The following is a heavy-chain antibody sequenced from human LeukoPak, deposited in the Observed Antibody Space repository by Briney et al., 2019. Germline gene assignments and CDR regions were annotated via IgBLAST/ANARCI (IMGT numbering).Heavy chain of an antibody. Sequence: SETLSLTCTVSGGSISYYYWSWIRQSPGKGLEWIGYIYYSGTTNYNPSLKSRVTISVDTSKNQFSLQLRSVTAADTAVYYCARGTDMTPISGYYSFVYWGQGTLVSVSS. CDR1: GGSISYYY. J-gene: IGHJ4*02. D-gene: IGHD5-12*01. CDR3: ARGTDMTPISGYYSFVY. CDR2: IYYSGTT. V-gene: IGHV4-59*01.